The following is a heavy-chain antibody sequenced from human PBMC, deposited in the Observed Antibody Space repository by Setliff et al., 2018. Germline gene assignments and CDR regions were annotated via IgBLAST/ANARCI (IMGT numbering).Heavy chain of an antibody. Sequence: PGGSLRLSCAASGFTFSDYYINWVRQAPGKGLEWVSSISSSSTYIYYTDSVKGRFTISRDNAKNSLYLQMNSLRAEDTAVYFCARDQGASSPIDYWGQG. D-gene: IGHD1-26*01. V-gene: IGHV3-21*01. CDR3: ARDQGASSPIDY. CDR2: ISSSSTYI. CDR1: GFTFSDYY. J-gene: IGHJ4*02.